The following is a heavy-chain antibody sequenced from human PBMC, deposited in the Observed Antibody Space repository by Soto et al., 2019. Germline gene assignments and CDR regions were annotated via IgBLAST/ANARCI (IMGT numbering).Heavy chain of an antibody. CDR2: ISYDGSNK. CDR1: GFTFSSYA. V-gene: IGHV3-30-3*01. D-gene: IGHD6-13*01. Sequence: QVQLVESGGGVVQPGRSLRLSCAASGFTFSSYAMHWVRQAPGKGLEWVAVISYDGSNKYYADSVKGRFTISRDNSKNTLYLQMNSLRAEDTAVYYCAREAGGFDYRGQGTLVTVSS. J-gene: IGHJ4*02. CDR3: AREAGGFDY.